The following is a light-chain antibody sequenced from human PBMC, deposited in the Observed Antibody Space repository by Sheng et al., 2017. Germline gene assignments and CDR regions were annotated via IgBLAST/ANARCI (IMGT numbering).Light chain of an antibody. CDR3: QXLYNYPIA. CDR2: AAS. J-gene: IGKJ5*01. V-gene: IGKV1-9*01. Sequence: DIQVTQSPSFLSASVGDRVTITCRASQAISTYLAWYQKKTGKAPKLLIYAASTLQGGVPSRFSGSGSGTEFTLTISGLQPEDFATYYCQXLYNYPIAFGQGTRLDIK. CDR1: QAISTY.